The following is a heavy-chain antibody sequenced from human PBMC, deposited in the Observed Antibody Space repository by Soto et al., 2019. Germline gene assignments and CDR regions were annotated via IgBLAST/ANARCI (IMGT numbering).Heavy chain of an antibody. J-gene: IGHJ3*02. Sequence: QVQLVQSGAEVKKPGSSVKVSCKVSGGTFNIRWVRQAPGQGLEWMGGIIPVIDTANYARKFRGRVVISADRATNIVYMEMISLTLEDTAVYYCARGSGADAFDIWGQGTMVTVSS. V-gene: IGHV1-69*06. CDR3: ARGSGADAFDI. CDR1: GGTFN. CDR2: IIPVIDTA. D-gene: IGHD7-27*01.